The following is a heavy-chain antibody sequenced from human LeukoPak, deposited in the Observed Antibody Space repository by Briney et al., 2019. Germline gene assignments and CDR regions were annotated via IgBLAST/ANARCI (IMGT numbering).Heavy chain of an antibody. CDR2: FDPEDGEK. Sequence: PMASVKVSCKVSGYTLTELSMHWVRQAPGKGLEWMGGFDPEDGEKIYAQKFQGRVTMTEDTSTVTAYMELSSRRSEDTAVYYCATRRPRYQLLYREGWFDPWGQGTLVTVSS. V-gene: IGHV1-24*01. CDR3: ATRRPRYQLLYREGWFDP. CDR1: GYTLTELS. D-gene: IGHD2-2*02. J-gene: IGHJ5*02.